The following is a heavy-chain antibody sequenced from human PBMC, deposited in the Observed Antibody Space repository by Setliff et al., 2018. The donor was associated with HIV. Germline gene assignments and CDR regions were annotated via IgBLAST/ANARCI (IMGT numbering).Heavy chain of an antibody. Sequence: GESLKISCQGLRYSLTSYWIAWVRQMSGKGLEWMGIIYPGDSDTRYSPSFQGQVTISADKSIFTAYLQLNSLKASDTAMYYCARADSGDYSGFDLWGQGTRVTVSS. CDR3: ARADSGDYSGFDL. CDR1: RYSLTSYW. J-gene: IGHJ5*02. D-gene: IGHD1-26*01. V-gene: IGHV5-51*01. CDR2: IYPGDSDT.